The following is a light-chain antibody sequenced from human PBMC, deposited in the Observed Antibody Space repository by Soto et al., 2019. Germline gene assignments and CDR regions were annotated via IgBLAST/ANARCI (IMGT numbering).Light chain of an antibody. CDR2: WAS. Sequence: DIQMTQSPSTLSGSVGDRVTITCRASQTISSWLAWYQQKPGQPPKLLIYWASTRESGAPDRFSGSGSGTDFTLTISSLQAEDVTVYYCQQYYSTPRPFGGGTKVDIK. CDR3: QQYYSTPRP. CDR1: QTISSW. J-gene: IGKJ4*01. V-gene: IGKV4-1*01.